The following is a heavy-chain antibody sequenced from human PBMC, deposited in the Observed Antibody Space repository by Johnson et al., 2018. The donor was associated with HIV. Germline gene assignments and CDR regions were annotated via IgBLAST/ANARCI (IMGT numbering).Heavy chain of an antibody. CDR1: GFTFSSYG. CDR2: IRYDGSYK. Sequence: QVQLVESGGGVVQPGGSLRLSCAASGFTFSSYGMHWVRQAPGKGLEWVAFIRYDGSYKYYVDSVKGRFTISRDNSKSTLYVQMNSLRAEDTALYYCARGSGSYSFDVYDIWGQGTMVTVSS. D-gene: IGHD1-26*01. J-gene: IGHJ3*02. V-gene: IGHV3-30*02. CDR3: ARGSGSYSFDVYDI.